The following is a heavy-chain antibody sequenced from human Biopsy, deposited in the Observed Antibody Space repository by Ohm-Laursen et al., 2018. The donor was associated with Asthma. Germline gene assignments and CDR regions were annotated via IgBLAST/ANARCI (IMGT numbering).Heavy chain of an antibody. Sequence: SLRLSCAASGFTFSNFAIHWVRQAPGKGLEWVGVISKDASTQDYADSVKGRFTMARDNSKNTLDLQMNSLREEDTAVYYCVRGGTDDAFDIWGQGTVVSGSS. J-gene: IGHJ3*02. V-gene: IGHV3-30*01. CDR3: VRGGTDDAFDI. CDR1: GFTFSNFA. CDR2: ISKDASTQ. D-gene: IGHD1-1*01.